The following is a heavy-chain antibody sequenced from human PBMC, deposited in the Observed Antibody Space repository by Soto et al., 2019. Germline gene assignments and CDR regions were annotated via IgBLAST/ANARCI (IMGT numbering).Heavy chain of an antibody. CDR2: IYSSGAT. D-gene: IGHD2-21*02. Sequence: EVQLVESGGGLVQPGGSLRLSCAASGFTVSNTYMSWVRQAPGKGLECVSVIYSSGATYYADSVKRRSTFSRDNSKNTLFIQMNSLGVDDSAVYYCARAGCGGDCYSDSWGQGTLVTVSS. CDR3: ARAGCGGDCYSDS. J-gene: IGHJ4*02. V-gene: IGHV3-66*01. CDR1: GFTVSNTY.